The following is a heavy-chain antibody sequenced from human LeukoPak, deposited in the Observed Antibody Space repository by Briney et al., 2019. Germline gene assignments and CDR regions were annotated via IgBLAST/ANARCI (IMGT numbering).Heavy chain of an antibody. V-gene: IGHV3-30*02. CDR1: GFTFSSYG. Sequence: GGSLRLSCAASGFTFSSYGMHWVRQAPGKGLEWVAFIRYDGSNKYYADSVKGRFTISRDNSKNTLYLQMNSLRAEDTAVYYCAKIARGRGYSGYDSGYWGQGTLVTVSS. D-gene: IGHD5-12*01. CDR3: AKIARGRGYSGYDSGY. CDR2: IRYDGSNK. J-gene: IGHJ4*02.